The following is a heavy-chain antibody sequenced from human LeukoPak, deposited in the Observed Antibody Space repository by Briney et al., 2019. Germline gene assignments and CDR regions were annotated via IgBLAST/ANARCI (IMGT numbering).Heavy chain of an antibody. Sequence: PGGSLRLSCAASGFTCSSYWMSWVRQAPGKGLEWVANIKQDGSEKYYGDAVKGRFTISRDNAKTSLYLQMNSLRAEDTAVYYCARDLSGIAGYTYGRGIDYWGQGTLVTVSS. D-gene: IGHD5-18*01. V-gene: IGHV3-7*01. CDR1: GFTCSSYW. CDR2: IKQDGSEK. CDR3: ARDLSGIAGYTYGRGIDY. J-gene: IGHJ4*02.